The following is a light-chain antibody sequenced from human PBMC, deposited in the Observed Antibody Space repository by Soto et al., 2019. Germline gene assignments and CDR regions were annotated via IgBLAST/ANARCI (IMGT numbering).Light chain of an antibody. CDR1: SCDVGGYNY. CDR2: EVS. J-gene: IGLJ1*01. Sequence: QSALTQPASVSGSPGQSITICCTGTSCDVGGYNYVSWYQQHPGKAPKLMIYEVSNRPSGVSNRFSGSKSGNTASLTISGLQAEDEADYYCSSYTSSSTLYVFGTGTKVTVL. V-gene: IGLV2-14*01. CDR3: SSYTSSSTLYV.